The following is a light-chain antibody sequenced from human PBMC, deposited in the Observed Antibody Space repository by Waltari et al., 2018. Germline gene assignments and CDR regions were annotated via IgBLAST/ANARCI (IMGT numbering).Light chain of an antibody. CDR2: GAS. CDR1: PRGSTN. Sequence: EVVMTQSPATLSVSPGERATLSCRASPRGSTNLAWYQQKPGQAPRLLIYGASTRATGFPARFSGGGSGTEFSLTISSLQSEDFAVYFCQQYNSWPQTFGQGTKVDIK. V-gene: IGKV3-15*01. CDR3: QQYNSWPQT. J-gene: IGKJ1*01.